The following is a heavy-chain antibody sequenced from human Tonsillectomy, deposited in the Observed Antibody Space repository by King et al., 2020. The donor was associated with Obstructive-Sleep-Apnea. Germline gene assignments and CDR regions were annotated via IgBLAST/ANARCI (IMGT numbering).Heavy chain of an antibody. CDR1: GFTFGDYA. D-gene: IGHD3-22*01. V-gene: IGHV3-49*03. J-gene: IGHJ3*02. CDR2: IRSKAYGGTT. Sequence: QLVQSGGGLVQPGRSLRLSCTASGFTFGDYAMSWFRQAPGKGLEWVGFIRSKAYGGTTEYAASVKGRFTISRDDSKSIAYLQMNSLKTEETAVYYCTRDWGTYYDSSGSDAFDIWGQGTMVTVSS. CDR3: TRDWGTYYDSSGSDAFDI.